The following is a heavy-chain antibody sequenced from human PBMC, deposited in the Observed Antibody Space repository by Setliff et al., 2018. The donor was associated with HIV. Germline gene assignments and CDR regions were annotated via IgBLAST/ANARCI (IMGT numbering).Heavy chain of an antibody. Sequence: ASVKVSCKASGYTFSSYGISWVRQAPGQGLEWVGWDSNEGDTNYAQKYQDRVTLTTDTTTTTAYMELRGLRSDDTAVYYCARDPRYTSVWFRNGGVDFWGQGTLVTVSS. CDR3: ARDPRYTSVWFRNGGVDF. D-gene: IGHD6-19*01. J-gene: IGHJ4*02. CDR1: GYTFSSYG. CDR2: DSNEGDT. V-gene: IGHV1-18*01.